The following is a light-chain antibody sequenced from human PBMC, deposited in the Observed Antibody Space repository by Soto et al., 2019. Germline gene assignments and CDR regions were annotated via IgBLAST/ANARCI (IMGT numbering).Light chain of an antibody. V-gene: IGLV4-60*02. Sequence: QLVLTQSSSASASLGSSVKLTCTLSSGHSSYIIAWHQQQPGKAPRFLMKLEQSGSYNKGSGLPDRFSGSSSGADRYLTLSNLQFEDEADYYCETWDTNTWVFGGGTKLTVL. CDR3: ETWDTNTWV. CDR1: SGHSSYI. J-gene: IGLJ3*02. CDR2: LEQSGSY.